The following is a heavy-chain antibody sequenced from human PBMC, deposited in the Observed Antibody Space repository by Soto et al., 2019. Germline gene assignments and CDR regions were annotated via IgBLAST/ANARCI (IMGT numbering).Heavy chain of an antibody. D-gene: IGHD4-17*01. CDR2: IYYSGST. CDR1: GGSISSGGYY. J-gene: IGHJ6*01. V-gene: IGHV4-31*03. CDR3: ARARTDYGDPTWGGYYYYGMDV. Sequence: QVQLQESGPGLVKPSQTLSLTCTVSGGSISSGGYYWSWIRQHPGKGLEWIGYIYYSGSTYYNPXLXIRVTISVDTSKNQFSLKLSSVTAADTAVYYCARARTDYGDPTWGGYYYYGMDVW.